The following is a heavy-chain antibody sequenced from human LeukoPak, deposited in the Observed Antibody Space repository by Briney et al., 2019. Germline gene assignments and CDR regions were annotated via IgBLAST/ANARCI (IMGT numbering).Heavy chain of an antibody. J-gene: IGHJ6*02. CDR1: GFTFSSYA. V-gene: IGHV3-23*01. CDR2: ISGSGGST. CDR3: ARAIRLRRVPYYYYGMDV. D-gene: IGHD6-25*01. Sequence: PGGSLRLSCAASGFTFSSYAMSWVRQAPGKGLEWVSAISGSGGSTYYADSVKGRFTISRDNSKNTLYLQMNSLRAEDTAVYYCARAIRLRRVPYYYYGMDVWGQGTTVTVSS.